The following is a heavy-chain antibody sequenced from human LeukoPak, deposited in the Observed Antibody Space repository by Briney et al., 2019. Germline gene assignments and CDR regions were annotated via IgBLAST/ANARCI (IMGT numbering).Heavy chain of an antibody. D-gene: IGHD1-26*01. CDR1: GYTFTSYD. CDR3: ARAVGATTWAYYNYYMDV. Sequence: ASVKVSCKASGYTFTSYDINWVRQATGQGLEWMGWMNPNSGNTGYAQKFQGRVTMTRNTSISTAYMELSSLRSEDTAVYYCARAVGATTWAYYNYYMDVWGKGTTLTVSS. J-gene: IGHJ6*03. CDR2: MNPNSGNT. V-gene: IGHV1-8*01.